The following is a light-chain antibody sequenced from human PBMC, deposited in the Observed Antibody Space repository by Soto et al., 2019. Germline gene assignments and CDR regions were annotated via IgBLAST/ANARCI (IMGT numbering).Light chain of an antibody. CDR1: SSDIGGYNY. J-gene: IGLJ2*01. V-gene: IGLV2-14*01. CDR2: EVT. Sequence: QSALTQPASVSGSPGQSITISCTGTSSDIGGYNYVSWYQQHPGKAPKLMIYEVTNRPSGVSNRFSGSKSGNTASLTISGLQAEDEADYYCSSYSFSSTVVFGGGTKLTVL. CDR3: SSYSFSSTVV.